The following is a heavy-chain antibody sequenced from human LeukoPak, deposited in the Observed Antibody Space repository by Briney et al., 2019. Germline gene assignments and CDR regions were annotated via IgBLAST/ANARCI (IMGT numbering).Heavy chain of an antibody. J-gene: IGHJ3*02. CDR1: GYTFTSYY. Sequence: GASVKVSCKASGYTFTSYYMHWVRQAPGQGLEWMGWISAYNGNTNYAQKLQGRVTMTTDTSTSTAYMELRSLRSDDTAVYYCARVGKGRAQLKSTTYGAFDIWGQGTMVTVPS. CDR3: ARVGKGRAQLKSTTYGAFDI. D-gene: IGHD2-2*01. CDR2: ISAYNGNT. V-gene: IGHV1-18*04.